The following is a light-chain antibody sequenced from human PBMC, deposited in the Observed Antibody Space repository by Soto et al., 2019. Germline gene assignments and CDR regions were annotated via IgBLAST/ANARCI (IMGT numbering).Light chain of an antibody. CDR1: QGISSY. CDR3: QQLGSYPLT. CDR2: AAS. V-gene: IGKV1-9*01. J-gene: IGKJ1*01. Sequence: IQLTQSPCTLSASVGDRVTITCRASQGISSYLASYQQKPREAPSLLIYAASTLETGVPSRFSGSGSGTDFTLTISSLQPEDFAAYYCQQLGSYPLTFGQGTKVEIK.